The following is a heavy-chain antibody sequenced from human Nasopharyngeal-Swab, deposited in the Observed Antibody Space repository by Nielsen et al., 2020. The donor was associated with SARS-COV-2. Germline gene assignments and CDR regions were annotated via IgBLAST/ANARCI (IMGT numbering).Heavy chain of an antibody. D-gene: IGHD3-16*02. CDR2: ISSSGSTK. CDR1: GFTFSSYE. J-gene: IGHJ5*02. Sequence: GESLKISCAASGFTFSSYEMNWVRQAPGKGLEWVSYISSSGSTKYYADSVKGRFTISRDNAKNSLYLQMNSLRAEDTAVYYCARAMITFGGVISPFDPWGQETLVTVSS. V-gene: IGHV3-48*03. CDR3: ARAMITFGGVISPFDP.